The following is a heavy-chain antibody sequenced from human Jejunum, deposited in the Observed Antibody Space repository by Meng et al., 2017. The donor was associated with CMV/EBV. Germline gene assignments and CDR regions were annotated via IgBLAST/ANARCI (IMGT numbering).Heavy chain of an antibody. V-gene: IGHV4-4*07. J-gene: IGHJ4*02. CDR1: GGSISDYY. D-gene: IGHD3-10*01. CDR3: ARDMHREVVIQDY. CDR2: IYSNGAT. Sequence: QGRRPESGPGLVKPSETLSLTCTVSGGSISDYYWSWIRQPAGKGLEWIGRIYSNGATNYNPSLKSRVTMSVDTSKNQFSLKLSSVTAADTAVYFCARDMHREVVIQDYWGQGTLVTVSS.